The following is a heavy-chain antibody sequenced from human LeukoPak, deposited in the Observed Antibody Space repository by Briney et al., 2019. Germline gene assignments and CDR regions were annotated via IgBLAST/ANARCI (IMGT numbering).Heavy chain of an antibody. CDR3: AIEAGSFDY. D-gene: IGHD3-10*01. Sequence: VQLQESGPGLVKPSETLSFTCTVSGGSISSYYWSWVRQAPGKGLEWVSAISGSGGSTYYADSVKGRFTISRDNSKNTLYLRMNSLRAEDTAVYYCAIEAGSFDYWGQGTLVTVSS. CDR2: ISGSGGST. V-gene: IGHV3-23*01. CDR1: GGSISSYY. J-gene: IGHJ4*02.